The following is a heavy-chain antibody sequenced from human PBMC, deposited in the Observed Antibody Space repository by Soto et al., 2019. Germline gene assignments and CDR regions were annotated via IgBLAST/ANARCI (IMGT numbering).Heavy chain of an antibody. D-gene: IGHD3-22*01. CDR2: INPGGVNT. J-gene: IGHJ4*02. CDR3: ARDPEYYYDSSGYY. Sequence: ASVKVSCKASGYSFTSHYIHWVRQAPGQGLEWMGIINPGGVNTAYAQKLQGRVTITKDESTSTAYMELSSLRSEDTAVYYCARDPEYYYDSSGYYWGQGTLVTVSS. CDR1: GYSFTSHY. V-gene: IGHV1-46*01.